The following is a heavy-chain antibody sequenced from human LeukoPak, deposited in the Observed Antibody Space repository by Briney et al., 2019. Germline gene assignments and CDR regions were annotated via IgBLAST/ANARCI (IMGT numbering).Heavy chain of an antibody. CDR1: GGTFTNYA. J-gene: IGHJ4*02. CDR3: ARDRGDSSLAASDY. D-gene: IGHD6-6*01. Sequence: ASVKVSCKASGGTFTNYAISWVRQAPGQGLEWMGWISAYNGNTNYAQKLQGRVTMTTDTSTSTAYMELRSLRSDDTAVYYCARDRGDSSLAASDYWGQGTLVTVSS. CDR2: ISAYNGNT. V-gene: IGHV1-18*01.